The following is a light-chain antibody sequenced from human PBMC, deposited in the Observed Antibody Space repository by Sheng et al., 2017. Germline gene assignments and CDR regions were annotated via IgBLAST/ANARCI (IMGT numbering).Light chain of an antibody. CDR1: HNIPSTF. CDR2: AAS. Sequence: EIVLTQSPDTLSLYPGERATLSCRASHNIPSTFLAWYQQTPGQAPRLLIYAASIRATGIPDRFSGSGSGTDFSLTISRLEPEDFAFYYCQHYGQGFGQGTKLEI. V-gene: IGKV3-20*01. J-gene: IGKJ2*03. CDR3: QHYGQG.